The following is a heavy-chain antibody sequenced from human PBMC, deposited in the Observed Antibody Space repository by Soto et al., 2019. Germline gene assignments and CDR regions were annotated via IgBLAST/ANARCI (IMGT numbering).Heavy chain of an antibody. Sequence: ASVKVSCKASGYTFTSYDINWVRQATGQGLEWMGWMNPNSGNTGYAQKFQGRVTMTRNTSISTAYMELSSLRSEDTAVYYCAXDQYYYGSGSSLGGTDYWGQGTLVTVSS. CDR1: GYTFTSYD. V-gene: IGHV1-8*01. CDR2: MNPNSGNT. J-gene: IGHJ4*02. CDR3: AXDQYYYGSGSSLGGTDY. D-gene: IGHD3-10*01.